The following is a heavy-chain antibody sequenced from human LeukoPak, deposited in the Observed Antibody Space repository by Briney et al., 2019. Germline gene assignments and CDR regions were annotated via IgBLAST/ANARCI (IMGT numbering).Heavy chain of an antibody. CDR3: ARVPLHDRNDYYYPH. V-gene: IGHV1-18*01. J-gene: IGHJ1*01. CDR2: ISAYNGNA. D-gene: IGHD3-22*01. Sequence: AASVKVSCKASGYTFTSYGISWVRQAPGQGLEWMGWISAYNGNAKYSQKFQGRVTITRDTSASTAYMELSSLRSEDTAVYYCARVPLHDRNDYYYPHWGQGTVVTVSS. CDR1: GYTFTSYG.